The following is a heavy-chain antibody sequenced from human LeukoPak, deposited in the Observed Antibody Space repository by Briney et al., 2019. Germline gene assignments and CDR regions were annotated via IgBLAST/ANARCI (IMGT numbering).Heavy chain of an antibody. Sequence: PSETLSLTCTVSGGSISSHYWSWIRQPPGKGLEWIGYIYYSGSTSYNPSLKSRVTISVDTSKNQFSLKLSSVTAADTVVYYCARIRFSENYYYYMDVWGKGTTVTVSS. CDR1: GGSISSHY. CDR3: ARIRFSENYYYYMDV. D-gene: IGHD3-3*01. CDR2: IYYSGST. J-gene: IGHJ6*03. V-gene: IGHV4-59*11.